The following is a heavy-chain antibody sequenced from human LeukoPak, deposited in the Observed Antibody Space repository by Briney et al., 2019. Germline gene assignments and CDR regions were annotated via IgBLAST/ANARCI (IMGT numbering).Heavy chain of an antibody. CDR1: GDSISSDGYS. D-gene: IGHD2-21*02. CDR3: ARDFLRTASPDAFDF. CDR2: ISYSGNT. J-gene: IGHJ3*01. V-gene: IGHV4-31*03. Sequence: SQTLSLTCTVSGDSISSDGYSWTWIRQPPGKGLEWIGHISYSGNTYYNPSLKSRVTLSVDASKNQFSLNLTSVTAADTAIYYCARDFLRTASPDAFDFWGQGTMVTVFS.